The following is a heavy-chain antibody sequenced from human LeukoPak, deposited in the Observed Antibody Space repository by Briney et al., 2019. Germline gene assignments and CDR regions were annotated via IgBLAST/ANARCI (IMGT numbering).Heavy chain of an antibody. D-gene: IGHD4-17*01. CDR2: IRFDGSNK. J-gene: IGHJ6*03. CDR1: GFTFNNCG. Sequence: GGSLRLSCAASGFTFNNCGMHWVRQAPGKGLEWVASIRFDGSNKYYADSVKGRFTISRDNSKNTLYLQMYSLRAEDTAVYYCAKIPYGDYVLDYYYYMDVWGKGTTVTISS. CDR3: AKIPYGDYVLDYYYYMDV. V-gene: IGHV3-30*02.